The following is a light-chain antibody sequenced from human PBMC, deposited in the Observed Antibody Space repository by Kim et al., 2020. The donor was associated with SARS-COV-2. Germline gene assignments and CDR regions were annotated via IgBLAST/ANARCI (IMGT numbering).Light chain of an antibody. V-gene: IGKV3-20*01. CDR2: GTS. Sequence: SPGERATRTCRASESLASNYLAWYQQRPGQAPRLVLYGTSTRATGIPDRFSGRMSGTDLTLTISRVEPEDCAVYYCQQYGRSPITFGQGTRLEIK. CDR3: QQYGRSPIT. CDR1: ESLASNY. J-gene: IGKJ5*01.